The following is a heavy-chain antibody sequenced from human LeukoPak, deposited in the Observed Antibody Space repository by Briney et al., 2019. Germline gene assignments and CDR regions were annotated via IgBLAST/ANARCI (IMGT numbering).Heavy chain of an antibody. CDR1: GGSISSYY. D-gene: IGHD1-26*01. CDR3: ARTIDGTWFDP. V-gene: IGHV4-59*01. J-gene: IGHJ5*02. CDR2: IYYSGST. Sequence: SETLSLTCTVSGGSISSYYWSWIRQPPGKGLEWIGYIYYSGSTNYNPSLKSRVTISVDTSKNQLSLKLSSVTAADTAVYYCARTIDGTWFDPWGQGTLVTVSS.